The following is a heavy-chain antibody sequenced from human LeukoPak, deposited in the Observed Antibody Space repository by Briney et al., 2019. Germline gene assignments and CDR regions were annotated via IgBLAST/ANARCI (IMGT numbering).Heavy chain of an antibody. CDR3: ARGYYYGSGSYSYYFDY. D-gene: IGHD3-10*01. CDR1: GFTFSSYS. CDR2: ISSSSSTI. Sequence: QPGGSLRLSCAASGFTFSSYSMNWVRQAPGKGLEWVSYISSSSSTIYYVDSVKGRFTIPRDNAKNSLYLQMNSLRAEDTAVYYCARGYYYGSGSYSYYFDYWGQGTLVTVSS. V-gene: IGHV3-48*04. J-gene: IGHJ4*02.